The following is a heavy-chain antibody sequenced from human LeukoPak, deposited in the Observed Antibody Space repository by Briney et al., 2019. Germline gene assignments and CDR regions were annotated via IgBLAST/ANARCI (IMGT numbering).Heavy chain of an antibody. CDR3: ARDGSGVWFDY. CDR2: INAYNGDT. D-gene: IGHD3-10*01. V-gene: IGHV1-18*01. Sequence: GASVKVSCKASNYTFTSCGISWVRQAPGQGLEWMAWINAYNGDTNYAQKLQGRVTLTTDTSTSTAYMELRSLRSDDTAVYYCARDGSGVWFDYWGQGTLVTVSS. CDR1: NYTFTSCG. J-gene: IGHJ4*02.